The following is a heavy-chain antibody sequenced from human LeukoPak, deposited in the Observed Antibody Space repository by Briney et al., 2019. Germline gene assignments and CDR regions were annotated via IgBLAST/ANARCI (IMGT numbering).Heavy chain of an antibody. D-gene: IGHD6-19*01. V-gene: IGHV3-7*01. J-gene: IGHJ4*02. CDR2: IKQDGSEK. CDR3: AKSGHQWLGYPGFHY. Sequence: PGGSLRLSCAASGFTFGSYWMNWVRQAPGKGLEWVANIKQDGSEKYYVDSVKGRFTISRDNAKKSLYLQMNSLRADDTAVYYCAKSGHQWLGYPGFHYWGQGTLVTVSS. CDR1: GFTFGSYW.